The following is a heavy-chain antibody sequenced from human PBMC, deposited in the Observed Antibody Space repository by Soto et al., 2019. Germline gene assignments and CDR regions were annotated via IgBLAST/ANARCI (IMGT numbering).Heavy chain of an antibody. J-gene: IGHJ4*02. D-gene: IGHD2-15*01. Sequence: GSLRLSCAASGFTFSSYWMSWVRQAPGKGLEWVANIKQDGSEKYYVDSVKGRFTISRDNAKNSLYLQMNSLRAEDTAVYYCARETGCSGGRCAYFDYWGQGTLVTVSS. CDR1: GFTFSSYW. V-gene: IGHV3-7*01. CDR2: IKQDGSEK. CDR3: ARETGCSGGRCAYFDY.